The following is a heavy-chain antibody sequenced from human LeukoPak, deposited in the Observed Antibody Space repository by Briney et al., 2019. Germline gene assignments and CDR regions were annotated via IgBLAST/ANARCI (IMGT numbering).Heavy chain of an antibody. D-gene: IGHD2-2*01. V-gene: IGHV3-7*03. CDR2: IKQDGSKK. J-gene: IGHJ4*02. CDR3: ASQPAAADVDY. Sequence: GGSLRLSCAASGFTFSSYWMTWVRQAPGKGLEWVANIKQDGSKKSYVDSVKGRFTISRDNAKNSLYLQMNSLRAHDTGVYYCASQPAAADVDYWGQGTLVTVSS. CDR1: GFTFSSYW.